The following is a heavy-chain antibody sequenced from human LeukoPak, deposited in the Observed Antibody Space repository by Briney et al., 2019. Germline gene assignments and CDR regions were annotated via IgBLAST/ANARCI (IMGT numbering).Heavy chain of an antibody. CDR2: LYSDGTT. Sequence: GGWLRLSCAAWGCIVSKKYMSWVGQAAGKGVEWVSVLYSDGTTYYADSVKGRFTISRDNSKTSLSLQLTHVRAQDTAMYYRARDVVRATSFDSGQGTLVTVSS. D-gene: IGHD1-26*01. CDR3: ARDVVRATSFD. CDR1: GCIVSKKY. V-gene: IGHV3-53*01. J-gene: IGHJ4*02.